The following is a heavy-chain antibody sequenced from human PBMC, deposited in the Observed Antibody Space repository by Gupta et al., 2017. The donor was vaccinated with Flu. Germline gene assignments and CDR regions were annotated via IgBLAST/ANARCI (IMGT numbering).Heavy chain of an antibody. J-gene: IGHJ3*02. D-gene: IGHD2-2*01. V-gene: IGHV3-7*01. Sequence: MSWVRQAPGKGLEWVANIKQDGSEKDYVDSVRVRFTISRDNAKTSLYLQMNNLRVEDTALYFCARKGYCASTTCSPGAFDIWGQGTMVTVSS. CDR3: ARKGYCASTTCSPGAFDI. CDR2: IKQDGSEK.